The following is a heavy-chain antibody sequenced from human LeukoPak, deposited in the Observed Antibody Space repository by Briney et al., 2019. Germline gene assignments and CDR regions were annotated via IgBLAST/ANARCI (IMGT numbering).Heavy chain of an antibody. V-gene: IGHV3-21*01. D-gene: IGHD5/OR15-5a*01. CDR3: ARQKYLRGPDVEYFDY. J-gene: IGHJ4*02. CDR1: GFTVSSNY. Sequence: GGSLRLSCAVSGFTVSSNYMSWVRQAPGKGLEWVSSISSSSSYIYYADSVKGRFTISRDNAKNSLYLQMNSLRAEDTAVYYCARQKYLRGPDVEYFDYWGQGTLVTVSS. CDR2: ISSSSSYI.